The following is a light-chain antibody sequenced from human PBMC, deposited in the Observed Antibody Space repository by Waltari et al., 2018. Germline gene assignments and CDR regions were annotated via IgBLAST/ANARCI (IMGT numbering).Light chain of an antibody. J-gene: IGLJ3*02. CDR1: SLRSYY. CDR3: NSRESSGNHRWV. CDR2: GKN. Sequence: SSELTQDPAVSVALGQTVRITCQGDSLRSYYARWYQQKPGQAPVLVIYGKNNRPSWIPSLFSGSSSGNTASLTITGAQAEEEADDYCNSRESSGNHRWVFGGGTKLTVL. V-gene: IGLV3-19*01.